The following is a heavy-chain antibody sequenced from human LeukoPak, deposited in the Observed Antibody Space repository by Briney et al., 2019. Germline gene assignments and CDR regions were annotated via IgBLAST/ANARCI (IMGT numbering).Heavy chain of an antibody. D-gene: IGHD3-3*01. J-gene: IGHJ4*02. CDR1: GGTFSSYA. CDR3: ATLQDRNDFWSGYYRDY. CDR2: IIPIFGTA. Sequence: GASVKDSCKASGGTFSSYAISWVRQAPGQGLEWMGGIIPIFGTANHAQKFQGRVTITADESTSTAYMELSSLRSEDTAVYYCATLQDRNDFWSGYYRDYWGQGTLVTVSS. V-gene: IGHV1-69*13.